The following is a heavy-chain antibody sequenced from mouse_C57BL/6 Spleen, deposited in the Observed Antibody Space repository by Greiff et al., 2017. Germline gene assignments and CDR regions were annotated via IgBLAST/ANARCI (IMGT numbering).Heavy chain of an antibody. Sequence: VKLQQPGAELVKPGASVKLSCKASGYTFTSYWMHWVKQRPGRGLEWIGRIVPNSGGTKYNGKFKSKAKLTVGKPSSTAYVELSSLTSEDSAVYYCARPGLRHHCFDYWGQGTTLTVSS. V-gene: IGHV1-72*01. D-gene: IGHD2-4*01. CDR3: ARPGLRHHCFDY. CDR1: GYTFTSYW. J-gene: IGHJ2*01. CDR2: IVPNSGGT.